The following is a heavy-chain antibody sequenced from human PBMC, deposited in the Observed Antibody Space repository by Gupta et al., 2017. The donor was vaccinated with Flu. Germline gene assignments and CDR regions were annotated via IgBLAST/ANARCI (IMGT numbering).Heavy chain of an antibody. CDR3: AHGAGWLSDY. Sequence: QITLKESGPTLVKPTQTLTLTCTFSGFSLSASAVGVGWIRQPPGKAPEWLALVYWDDNKQYSPSLKSRLTVTKDTSKNQVVLTMTNMDPVDTATYYCAHGAGWLSDYWGQGIRVTVSS. D-gene: IGHD3-9*01. J-gene: IGHJ4*02. CDR1: GFSLSASAVG. V-gene: IGHV2-5*02. CDR2: VYWDDNK.